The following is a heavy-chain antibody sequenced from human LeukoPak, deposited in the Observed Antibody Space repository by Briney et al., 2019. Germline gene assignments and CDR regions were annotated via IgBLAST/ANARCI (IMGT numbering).Heavy chain of an antibody. J-gene: IGHJ6*02. V-gene: IGHV3-66*01. CDR1: GFSVSNNY. CDR3: ARMFCSGGNCYSGYYYGVDV. D-gene: IGHD2-15*01. Sequence: GGSLGLSCAASGFSVSNNYMSWVRQTPGKGLEWVSVIYGGGPTYYTDSVKGRFTISRDNSKNTLYLQMNSLRAEDTAVYYCARMFCSGGNCYSGYYYGVDVWGQGTTVTVSS. CDR2: IYGGGPT.